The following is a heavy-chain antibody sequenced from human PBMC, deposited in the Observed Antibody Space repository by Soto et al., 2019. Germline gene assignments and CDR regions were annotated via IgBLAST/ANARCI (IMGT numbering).Heavy chain of an antibody. J-gene: IGHJ4*02. CDR3: AKFFAETGGSSGWPWSFHY. Sequence: EVQLLESGGGLVQPGGSLRLSCAASGFTFSSYAMSWVRQAPGKGLEWVSAISGSGGTTYYAGSAKGRFTISRDNSKNTLFPQTNSLRAEDTAVYYCAKFFAETGGSSGWPWSFHYWGQGTLVTVSS. D-gene: IGHD6-25*01. CDR2: ISGSGGTT. CDR1: GFTFSSYA. V-gene: IGHV3-23*01.